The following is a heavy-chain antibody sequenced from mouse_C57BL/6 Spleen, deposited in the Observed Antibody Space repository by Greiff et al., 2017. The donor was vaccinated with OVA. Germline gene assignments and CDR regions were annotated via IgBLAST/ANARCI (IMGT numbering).Heavy chain of an antibody. Sequence: VQLQQSGPELVKPGASVKISCKASGYAFSSSWMNWVKQRPGKGLEWIGRIYPADGDTNYNGKFKGKATLTADKSSSTAYMQLSSLTSEDSAVYFGAREKGSYYGNYFDYWGQGTTLTVSS. V-gene: IGHV1-82*01. CDR1: GYAFSSSW. J-gene: IGHJ2*01. CDR3: AREKGSYYGNYFDY. CDR2: IYPADGDT. D-gene: IGHD2-10*01.